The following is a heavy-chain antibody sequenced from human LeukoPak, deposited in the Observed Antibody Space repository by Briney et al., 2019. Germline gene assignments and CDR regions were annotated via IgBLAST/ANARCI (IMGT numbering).Heavy chain of an antibody. D-gene: IGHD2-15*01. J-gene: IGHJ4*02. CDR1: GYTFSSYS. V-gene: IGHV1-18*01. Sequence: ASVTVSCTASGYTFSSYSISWVRQAPGQGLESMGWISAYNGNTIYAQKVKGRVTMTTDTSTSTAYIELRSLKSNDTAVYFCARASYCSDGSCYSDYWGEGTLVTVSS. CDR2: ISAYNGNT. CDR3: ARASYCSDGSCYSDY.